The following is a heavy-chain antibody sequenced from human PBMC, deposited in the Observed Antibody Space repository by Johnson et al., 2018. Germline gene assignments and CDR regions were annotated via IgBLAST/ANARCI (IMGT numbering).Heavy chain of an antibody. V-gene: IGHV1-69*01. D-gene: IGHD1-26*01. J-gene: IGHJ1*01. CDR2: IIPIFGTA. CDR3: ARDRGVGAPEYFQH. Sequence: QVQLQESGAEVKKPGSSVKVSCKASGGTFSSYAISWVRQAPGQGLEWMGGIIPIFGTANYAQKFQGRVTITADESTSTAYLERSSLRSEDTAVYYCARDRGVGAPEYFQHWGQGTLVTVSS. CDR1: GGTFSSYA.